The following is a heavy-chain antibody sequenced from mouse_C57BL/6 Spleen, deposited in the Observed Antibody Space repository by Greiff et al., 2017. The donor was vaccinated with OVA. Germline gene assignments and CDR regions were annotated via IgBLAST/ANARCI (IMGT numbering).Heavy chain of an antibody. V-gene: IGHV1-80*01. D-gene: IGHD1-1*01. J-gene: IGHJ4*01. CDR1: GYAFSSYW. CDR3: ASPHYYGTYAMDY. Sequence: VQLQQSGAELVKPGASVKISCKASGYAFSSYWMNWVKQRPGKGLEWIGQIYPGDGDTNYNGKFKGKATLTSYKSSSTAYMQHSSLTSEDSAVYFCASPHYYGTYAMDYWGQGTSVTVSS. CDR2: IYPGDGDT.